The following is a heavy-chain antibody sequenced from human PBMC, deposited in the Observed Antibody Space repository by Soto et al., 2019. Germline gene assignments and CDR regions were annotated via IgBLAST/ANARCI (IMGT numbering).Heavy chain of an antibody. D-gene: IGHD5-12*01. CDR2: IWDDGSKK. V-gene: IGHV3-33*01. CDR3: ARDPGYSGFDFDY. CDR1: GFTFSSHA. Sequence: QVQLVESGGGVVQPGRSLRLSCAASGFTFSSHAMHWVRQAPGKGLEWVAVIWDDGSKKYYADSVKGRFTVARDDSKNTLSLQMNRLRVEDTAVYYCARDPGYSGFDFDYWGQGTLVTVSS. J-gene: IGHJ4*02.